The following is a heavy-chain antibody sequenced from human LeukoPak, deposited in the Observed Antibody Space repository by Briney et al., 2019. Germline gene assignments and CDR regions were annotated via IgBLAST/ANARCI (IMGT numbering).Heavy chain of an antibody. CDR2: INPIGGAT. V-gene: IGHV1-46*01. CDR3: ARPRSMIRDLFDY. Sequence: ASVKVSCKASGYTFTSYYMHWVRQAPGQGLEWMGIINPIGGATTYAQKFQGRVTMTRDTSTSTVYMDLSSLGSEDTAVYYCARPRSMIRDLFDYWGQGTLVTASS. D-gene: IGHD3-10*01. J-gene: IGHJ4*02. CDR1: GYTFTSYY.